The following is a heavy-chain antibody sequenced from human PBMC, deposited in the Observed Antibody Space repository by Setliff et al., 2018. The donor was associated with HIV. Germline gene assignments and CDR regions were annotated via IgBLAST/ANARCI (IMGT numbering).Heavy chain of an antibody. CDR1: GYTFTGYD. J-gene: IGHJ4*02. D-gene: IGHD3-9*01. Sequence: ASVKVSCKASGYTFTGYDMHWVRQAPGQGLEWMGWVNPNSGGTNYAQKFQGRVTMTRDTSISTAYMELSRLGSDDTAVYYCARDLTGDLFFDYWGQGTLVTVSS. V-gene: IGHV1-2*02. CDR3: ARDLTGDLFFDY. CDR2: VNPNSGGT.